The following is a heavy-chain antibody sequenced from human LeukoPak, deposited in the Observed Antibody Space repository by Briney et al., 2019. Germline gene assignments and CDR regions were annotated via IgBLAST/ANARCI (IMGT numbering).Heavy chain of an antibody. CDR3: ARWGGLDV. J-gene: IGHJ6*02. D-gene: IGHD1-26*01. Sequence: PGGSLRLSCAASGFTFSSYLMNSARQAPGQGREWVASITHIGNVNYYVESVKGRFTISRDNAKNSLYLQMSNLRAEDTAVYFCARWGGLDVWGQGATVTVSS. CDR2: ITHIGNVN. V-gene: IGHV3-7*03. CDR1: GFTFSSYL.